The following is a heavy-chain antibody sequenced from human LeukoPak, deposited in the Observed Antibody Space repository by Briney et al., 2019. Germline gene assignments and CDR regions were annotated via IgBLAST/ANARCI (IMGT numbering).Heavy chain of an antibody. CDR1: GFTVSSNY. CDR3: ARDPTGTTDY. D-gene: IGHD1-7*01. J-gene: IGHJ4*02. V-gene: IGHV3-53*01. CDR2: IYSGGST. Sequence: GGSLRLSCAASGFTVSSNYMSWVRQAPGKGLEWVSVIYSGGSTYYADSVKGRFTISRDNSKNTLYLQMNSLRAEDAAVYYCARDPTGTTDYWGQGTLVTVSS.